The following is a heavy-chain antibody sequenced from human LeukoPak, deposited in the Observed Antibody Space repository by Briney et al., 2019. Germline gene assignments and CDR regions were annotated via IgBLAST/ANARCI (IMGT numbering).Heavy chain of an antibody. D-gene: IGHD1-26*01. Sequence: SETQSLTCTVSGGSISSYYWSWIRQPPGKGLEWIGYIYTSGSTNYNPSLKSRVTISVDTSKNQFSLKLSSVTAADTAVYYCARHSHVGPYYFDYWGQGTLVTVSS. CDR2: IYTSGST. CDR1: GGSISSYY. V-gene: IGHV4-4*09. CDR3: ARHSHVGPYYFDY. J-gene: IGHJ4*02.